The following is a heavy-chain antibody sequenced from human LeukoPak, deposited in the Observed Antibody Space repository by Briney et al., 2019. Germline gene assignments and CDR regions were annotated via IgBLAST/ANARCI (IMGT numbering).Heavy chain of an antibody. CDR2: ISGSGGST. CDR3: AKNGGDIVVVPAAMSFDY. J-gene: IGHJ4*02. CDR1: GFTFSSYA. Sequence: GGSLRLSCAASGFTFSSYAMSWVRQAPGKGLEWVSAISGSGGSTYYADSVKGRFTISRDNSKNTLYLQMNSLRAEDTAVYYCAKNGGDIVVVPAAMSFDYWGQGTLVTVSS. D-gene: IGHD2-2*01. V-gene: IGHV3-23*01.